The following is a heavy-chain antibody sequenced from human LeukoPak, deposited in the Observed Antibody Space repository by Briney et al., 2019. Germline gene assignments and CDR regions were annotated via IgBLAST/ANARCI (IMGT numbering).Heavy chain of an antibody. Sequence: ASVKVSCKVSGYTLTELSMHWVRQAPGKGLEWMGGFDPEDGETIYAQKFQGRVTMTEDTSTDTAYMELSSLRSEDTAVYYCATDPRELQGLDPWGQGTLVTVSS. D-gene: IGHD5-24*01. CDR3: ATDPRELQGLDP. CDR1: GYTLTELS. CDR2: FDPEDGET. J-gene: IGHJ5*02. V-gene: IGHV1-24*01.